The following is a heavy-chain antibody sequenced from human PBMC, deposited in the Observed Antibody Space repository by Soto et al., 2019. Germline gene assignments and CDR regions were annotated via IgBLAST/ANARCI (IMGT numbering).Heavy chain of an antibody. CDR1: GFTLTTYG. CDR2: MSYDGTKE. CDR3: AKEFGSTWIDH. D-gene: IGHD6-13*01. V-gene: IGHV3-30*18. J-gene: IGHJ4*02. Sequence: PGVSLRLSCAASGFTLTTYGMHWVRQAPGKGLEWVAAMSYDGTKEYYADSVKGRFTISRDSSRNTLFLQLNSLRAEDTAVYYCAKEFGSTWIDHWGEGTLVTVS.